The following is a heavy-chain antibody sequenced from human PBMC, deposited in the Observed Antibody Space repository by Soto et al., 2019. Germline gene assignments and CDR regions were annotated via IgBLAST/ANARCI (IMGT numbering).Heavy chain of an antibody. V-gene: IGHV1-69*02. CDR2: IIPIIGII. CDR1: GGTFSTYT. CDR3: ARAPIGSGWFVDY. D-gene: IGHD6-19*01. J-gene: IGHJ4*02. Sequence: SVKVSCKASGGTFSTYTITWVRQAPGQGLEWMGRIIPIIGIINYAQKFQGRVTISADKFTGTAYMELNSLRAEDTAVYYCARAPIGSGWFVDYWGQGTLVTVSS.